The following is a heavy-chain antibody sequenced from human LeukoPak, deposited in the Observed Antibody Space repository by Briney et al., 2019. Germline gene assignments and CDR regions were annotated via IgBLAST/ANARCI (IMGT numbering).Heavy chain of an antibody. CDR2: ISSSGSTI. J-gene: IGHJ4*02. CDR1: GFTFSSYE. CDR3: VREGIAAAGAFDY. V-gene: IGHV3-48*03. D-gene: IGHD6-13*01. Sequence: GGSLRLSCAASGFTFSSYEMNWVRQAPGKGLEWVSYISSSGSTIYYADSVKGRFTISRDNAKNSLYLQMNSLRAEDTAVYYCVREGIAAAGAFDYWGQGTLVTVSS.